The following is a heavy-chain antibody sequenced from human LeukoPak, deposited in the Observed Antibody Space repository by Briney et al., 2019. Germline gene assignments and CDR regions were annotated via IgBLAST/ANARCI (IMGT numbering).Heavy chain of an antibody. CDR2: IHYSGST. Sequence: SETLSLTCTASGVSISRYYWSWIRQPPGKGLEWIGYIHYSGSTNNNPSLKSRLTISIDTSKNQFSLKLSSVTAADTAVYYCARNYASGNYFDFYYYNMDVWGQGTTVTVSS. V-gene: IGHV4-59*01. CDR3: ARNYASGNYFDFYYYNMDV. CDR1: GVSISRYY. J-gene: IGHJ6*02. D-gene: IGHD3-10*01.